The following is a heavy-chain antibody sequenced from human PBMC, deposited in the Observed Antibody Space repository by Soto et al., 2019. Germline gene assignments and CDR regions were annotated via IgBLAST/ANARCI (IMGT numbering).Heavy chain of an antibody. V-gene: IGHV4-30-2*01. CDR1: GGSISSGGYS. CDR2: IYHSGST. Sequence: QLQLQESGSGLVKPSQTLSLTCAVSGGSISSGGYSWSWIRQPPGKGLEWIGYIYHSGSTYYNPSLKSRVTISLDRSKNQFSLKLSSVTAADTAVYYCARFFGRNSYGNYFDYWGQGTLVTVSS. J-gene: IGHJ4*02. D-gene: IGHD5-18*01. CDR3: ARFFGRNSYGNYFDY.